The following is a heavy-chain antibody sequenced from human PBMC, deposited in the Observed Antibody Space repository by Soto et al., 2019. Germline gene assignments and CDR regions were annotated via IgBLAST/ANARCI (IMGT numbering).Heavy chain of an antibody. D-gene: IGHD3-3*01. J-gene: IGHJ6*02. Sequence: GESLKISCKGSGYSFTSYWISWVRQMPGKGLEWMGRIDPSDSYTNYSPSFQGHVTISADKSISTAYLQWSSLKASDTATYYCARQEGRITIFGVVINPPDYYYYGMDVWGQGTTVTVSS. V-gene: IGHV5-10-1*01. CDR2: IDPSDSYT. CDR1: GYSFTSYW. CDR3: ARQEGRITIFGVVINPPDYYYYGMDV.